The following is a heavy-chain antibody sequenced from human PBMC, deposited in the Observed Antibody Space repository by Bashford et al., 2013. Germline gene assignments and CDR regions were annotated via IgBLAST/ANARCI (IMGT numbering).Heavy chain of an antibody. V-gene: IGHV1-2*02. D-gene: IGHD6-19*01. J-gene: IGHJ5*02. CDR2: INPNTGDT. Sequence: ASVKVSCKTSGYTFTSYFVQWVRQAPGEGLEWMGRINPNTGDTQYAQKFQGRVTMTRDTSINTAYMEVNRLTSDDTAVYFCARVDSTGWDNWFDPWGQGTVVTVSS. CDR1: GYTFTSYF. CDR3: ARVDSTGWDNWFDP.